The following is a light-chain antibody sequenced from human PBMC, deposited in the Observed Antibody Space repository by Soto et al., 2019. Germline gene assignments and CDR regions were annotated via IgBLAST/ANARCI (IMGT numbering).Light chain of an antibody. CDR1: SSDVGGYNY. CDR3: SSYTSSSSVVV. CDR2: GVS. V-gene: IGLV2-14*01. J-gene: IGLJ2*01. Sequence: QSVLTQPASVSGSPGQSITISCTGTSSDVGGYNYVSGYQQHPGKAPKLMIYGVSNRPSGLSNRFSGSKSGNTASLTISGLQAEEEADYYCSSYTSSSSVVVLGGGTKLTVL.